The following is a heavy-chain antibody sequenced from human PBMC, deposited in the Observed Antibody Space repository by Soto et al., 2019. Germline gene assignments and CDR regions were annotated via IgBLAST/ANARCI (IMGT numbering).Heavy chain of an antibody. CDR3: ARQIVVVPAKLYYYYGMDV. Sequence: GESLKISCKGSGYSFTSYWIGWVRQMPGKGLEWMGIIYPGDSDTRYSPSFQGQVTISADKSISTAYLQWSSLKASDTAMYYCARQIVVVPAKLYYYYGMDVWGQGTTVTVSS. CDR2: IYPGDSDT. D-gene: IGHD2-2*01. J-gene: IGHJ6*02. CDR1: GYSFTSYW. V-gene: IGHV5-51*01.